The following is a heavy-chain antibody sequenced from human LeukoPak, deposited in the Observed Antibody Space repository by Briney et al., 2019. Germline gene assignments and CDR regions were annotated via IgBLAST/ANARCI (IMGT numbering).Heavy chain of an antibody. D-gene: IGHD2-15*01. V-gene: IGHV3-53*01. Sequence: PGGSLRLSCAASGFTVSSNYMSWVRQAPGKGLDWVSVIYSGGSTYYADSVKGRFTISRDNSKNTLYLQMNSLRAEDTAVYYCARGGCSGGSCYSDCWGQGTLVTVSS. J-gene: IGHJ4*02. CDR3: ARGGCSGGSCYSDC. CDR1: GFTVSSNY. CDR2: IYSGGST.